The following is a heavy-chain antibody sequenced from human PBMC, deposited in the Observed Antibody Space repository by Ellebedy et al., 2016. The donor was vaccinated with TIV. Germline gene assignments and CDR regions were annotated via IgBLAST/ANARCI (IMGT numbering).Heavy chain of an antibody. CDR2: ISYDGSNK. J-gene: IGHJ4*02. Sequence: GESLKISCAASGFTFSSYPMHWVRQAPSKGLEWVAVISYDGSNKYYADSVKGRFTISRDNSKNTLYLQMNSLRADDTAVHYCARGSEGSGFDYWGQGTLVTVSS. D-gene: IGHD6-25*01. CDR3: ARGSEGSGFDY. CDR1: GFTFSSYP. V-gene: IGHV3-30-3*01.